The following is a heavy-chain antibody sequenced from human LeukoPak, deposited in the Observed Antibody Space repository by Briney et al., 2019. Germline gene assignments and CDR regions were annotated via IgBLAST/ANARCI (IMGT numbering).Heavy chain of an antibody. Sequence: PSGTLSLTCTVSGGSISSYYWSWIRQPAGKGLEWIGRIYTSGSTNYNPSLKSRVTMSVDTSKNQFSLKLSSVTAADTAVYYCARERYSSGWYGLLDYWGQGTLVTVSS. V-gene: IGHV4-4*07. CDR3: ARERYSSGWYGLLDY. CDR1: GGSISSYY. D-gene: IGHD6-19*01. J-gene: IGHJ4*02. CDR2: IYTSGST.